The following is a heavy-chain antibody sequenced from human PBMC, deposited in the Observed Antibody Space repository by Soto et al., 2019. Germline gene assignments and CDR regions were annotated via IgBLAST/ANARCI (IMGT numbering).Heavy chain of an antibody. CDR1: GGSISSSSYY. D-gene: IGHD6-13*01. V-gene: IGHV4-39*01. CDR2: IYYSGST. Sequence: SETLSLTCTVSGGSISSSSYYWGWIRQPPGKGLEWIGSIYYSGSTYYNPSPKSRVTISVDTSKNQFSLKLSSVTAADTAVYYCARHGPGPSPRYSSSWYKSWGQGTLVTVSS. J-gene: IGHJ4*02. CDR3: ARHGPGPSPRYSSSWYKS.